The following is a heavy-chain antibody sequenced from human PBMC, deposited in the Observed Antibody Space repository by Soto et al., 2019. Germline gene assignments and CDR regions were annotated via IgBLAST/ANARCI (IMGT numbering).Heavy chain of an antibody. CDR2: ISAGDGST. CDR3: VRDCSGNKCQCMDV. D-gene: IGHD6-19*01. V-gene: IGHV3-23*01. J-gene: IGHJ6*02. CDR1: GFTLGTYA. Sequence: EMQVLESGGGLVQPGESLILSCAASGFTLGTYAMTWVRQDAGKGLEWVSTISAGDGSTYYADSVKGRFIISRDNSKNTLYLQMHRLRAEDTAIYYCVRDCSGNKCQCMDVWVQVITVTVSS.